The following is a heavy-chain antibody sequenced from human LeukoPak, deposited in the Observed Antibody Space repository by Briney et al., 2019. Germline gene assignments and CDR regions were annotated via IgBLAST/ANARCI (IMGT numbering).Heavy chain of an antibody. CDR2: ISSSSSYI. CDR1: GFTFSSYS. V-gene: IGHV3-21*01. Sequence: GGSLRLSCAASGFTFSSYSMNWVRQAPGKGLEWVSSISSSSSYIYYADSVKGRFTISRDNAKNSLYLQMNSLRAEDTAVYYCARVREDDFDSNAFDIWGQGTMVTVSS. J-gene: IGHJ3*02. D-gene: IGHD3-3*01. CDR3: ARVREDDFDSNAFDI.